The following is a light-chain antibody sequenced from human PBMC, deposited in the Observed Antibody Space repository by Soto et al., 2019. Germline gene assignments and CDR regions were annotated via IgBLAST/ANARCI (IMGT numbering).Light chain of an antibody. CDR2: DTS. CDR3: QQNGALPPT. CDR1: QSVISNF. Sequence: VLTQSPGTLSLSPGDSATLSCRASQSVISNFLVWYQQKPAQAPRLLIYDTSNRATGIPDRFSGSGSGTDFTLTISRLEPEDFAVYYCQQNGALPPTFGQGTKVEIK. J-gene: IGKJ1*01. V-gene: IGKV3-20*01.